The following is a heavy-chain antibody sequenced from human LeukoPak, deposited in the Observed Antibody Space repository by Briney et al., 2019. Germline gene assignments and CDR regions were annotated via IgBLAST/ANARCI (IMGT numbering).Heavy chain of an antibody. V-gene: IGHV3-30*18. CDR2: ISYDGSNK. CDR3: AKDRYGWPSYYFDY. D-gene: IGHD3-16*02. J-gene: IGHJ4*02. Sequence: XXXXGXGREWVAVISYDGSNKYYADSVKGRFTISRDNSKNTLYLQMNSLRAEDTAVYYCAKDRYGWPSYYFDYWGQGTLVTVSS.